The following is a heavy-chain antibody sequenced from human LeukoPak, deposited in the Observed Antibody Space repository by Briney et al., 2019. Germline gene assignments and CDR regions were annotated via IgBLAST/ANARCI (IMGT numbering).Heavy chain of an antibody. Sequence: GASVKVSCKASGYTFTSYYIHWVRQAPGQGLEWMGLINPSGGSTNYAQKFQGRVTMTRDTSTSTVYMELSSLRSEDTAVYYCARVHYDILTGYYERGYFDYWGQGTLVTVSS. D-gene: IGHD3-9*01. CDR1: GYTFTSYY. V-gene: IGHV1-46*01. CDR2: INPSGGST. CDR3: ARVHYDILTGYYERGYFDY. J-gene: IGHJ4*02.